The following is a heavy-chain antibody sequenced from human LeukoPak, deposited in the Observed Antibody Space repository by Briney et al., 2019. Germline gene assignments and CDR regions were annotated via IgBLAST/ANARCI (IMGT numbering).Heavy chain of an antibody. J-gene: IGHJ4*02. D-gene: IGHD2-2*01. Sequence: RASVKVSCKASGYTFTSYGISWVRQAPGQGLEWMGWISAYNGNTNYAQKLQGRVTMTTDTSTSTAYMELRSLRSDDTAVYYCARSRCSDSTSCYYFFFFDSWGQGSLVTVSS. CDR3: ARSRCSDSTSCYYFFFFDS. V-gene: IGHV1-18*01. CDR2: ISAYNGNT. CDR1: GYTFTSYG.